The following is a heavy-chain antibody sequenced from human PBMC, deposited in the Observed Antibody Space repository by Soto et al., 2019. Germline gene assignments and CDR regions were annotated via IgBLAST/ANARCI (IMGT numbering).Heavy chain of an antibody. J-gene: IGHJ3*02. CDR1: GFTFDDYA. CDR3: AKDLGGYDLANDAFDI. V-gene: IGHV3-9*01. D-gene: IGHD5-12*01. Sequence: EVQLVESGGGLVQPGRSLRLSCAASGFTFDDYAMHWVRQAPGKGLEWVSGISWDSGSIGYADSVKGRFTISRDNAKNSLYLQMNSLRAEDTALYYCAKDLGGYDLANDAFDIWGQGTMVTVSS. CDR2: ISWDSGSI.